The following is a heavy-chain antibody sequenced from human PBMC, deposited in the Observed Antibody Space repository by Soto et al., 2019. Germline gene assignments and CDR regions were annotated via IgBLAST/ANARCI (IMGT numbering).Heavy chain of an antibody. Sequence: QVQLVQSGAEVKKPGASVKVSCKASGYTFIGHYLHWVRQAPGQGLEWLGWTNPSSGATNFAQKFQGRVTMTRDTSISTAYLELSRLRSYDTAMYYCAREAGTTGNYYFGMDVWGQGTTVTVSS. D-gene: IGHD1-7*01. CDR2: TNPSSGAT. V-gene: IGHV1-2*02. CDR3: AREAGTTGNYYFGMDV. CDR1: GYTFIGHY. J-gene: IGHJ6*02.